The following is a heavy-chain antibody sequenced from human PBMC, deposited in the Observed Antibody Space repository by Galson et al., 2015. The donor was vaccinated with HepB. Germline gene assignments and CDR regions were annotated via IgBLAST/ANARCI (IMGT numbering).Heavy chain of an antibody. CDR3: STPMPNILARLSAEN. D-gene: IGHD2-2*01. J-gene: IGHJ4*02. CDR2: IRSKTYGGTT. Sequence: SLRLSCAGSGFRFGDYAMSWFRQAPGKGLEWVGLIRSKTYGGTTDYAASVKGRFTFSRDDSKSIAFLQMNSLKIEDTAVYYCSTPMPNILARLSAENWGQGTLVTVSS. CDR1: GFRFGDYA. V-gene: IGHV3-49*03.